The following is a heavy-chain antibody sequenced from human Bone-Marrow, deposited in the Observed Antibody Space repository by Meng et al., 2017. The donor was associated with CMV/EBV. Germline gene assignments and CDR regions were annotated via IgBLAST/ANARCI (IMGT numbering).Heavy chain of an antibody. CDR3: ASPNDYGDYFDY. CDR2: IIPILGIA. J-gene: IGHJ4*02. D-gene: IGHD4-17*01. Sequence: YKASGGTFSSYTISWVRQAPGQGLEWMGRIIPILGIANYAQKFQGRVTITADKSTSTAYMELSSLRSEDTAVYYCASPNDYGDYFDYWGQGTLVTVSS. V-gene: IGHV1-69*02. CDR1: GGTFSSYT.